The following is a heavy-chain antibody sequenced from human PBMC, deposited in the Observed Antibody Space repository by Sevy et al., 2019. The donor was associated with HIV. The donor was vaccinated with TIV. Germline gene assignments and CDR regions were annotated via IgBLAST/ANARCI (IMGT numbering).Heavy chain of an antibody. D-gene: IGHD2-8*02. CDR1: GYDFTTRW. V-gene: IGHV5-51*01. Sequence: GESLKISCKGSGYDFTTRWIGWARQMPGKGLEWMGIIYPGDSDTRNSPSFQGQVTISADKSISTAYLQWSSLKTSDTAMYYCARRVRTGVEDGFDIWGQGTMVTVSS. J-gene: IGHJ3*02. CDR3: ARRVRTGVEDGFDI. CDR2: IYPGDSDT.